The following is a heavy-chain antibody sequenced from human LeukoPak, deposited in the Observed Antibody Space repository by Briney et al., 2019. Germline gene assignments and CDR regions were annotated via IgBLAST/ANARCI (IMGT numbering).Heavy chain of an antibody. D-gene: IGHD3-10*01. CDR2: IIPIFGTA. CDR3: ASSGRDYYGSDHFDY. CDR1: GYTFTGYY. V-gene: IGHV1-69*05. J-gene: IGHJ4*02. Sequence: ASVKVSCKASGYTFTGYYIHWVRQAPGQGLEWMGGIIPIFGTANYAQKFQGRVTITTDESTSTAYMGLSSLRSEDTAVYYCASSGRDYYGSDHFDYWGQGTLVTVSS.